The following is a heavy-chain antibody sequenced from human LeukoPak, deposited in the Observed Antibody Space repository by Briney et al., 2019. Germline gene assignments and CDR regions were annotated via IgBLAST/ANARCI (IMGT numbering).Heavy chain of an antibody. CDR2: IIPILGIA. CDR3: ARAGHWGSSTSSNYMDV. Sequence: ASVKVSCKASGGTFSSYTISWVRQAPGQGLEWMGRIIPILGIASYAQKFQGRVTITADKSTSTAYMELSSLRSEDTAVYYCARAGHWGSSTSSNYMDVWGKGTTVTVSS. CDR1: GGTFSSYT. V-gene: IGHV1-69*02. D-gene: IGHD2-2*01. J-gene: IGHJ6*03.